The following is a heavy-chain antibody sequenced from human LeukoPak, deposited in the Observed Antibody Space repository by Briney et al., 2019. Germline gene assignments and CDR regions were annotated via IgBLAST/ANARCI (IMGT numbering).Heavy chain of an antibody. D-gene: IGHD4-17*01. CDR3: ARLTTVTLFDY. CDR1: GFTFSDYY. J-gene: IGHJ4*02. CDR2: ISSSGSTI. V-gene: IGHV3-11*04. Sequence: TGGSLRLSCAASGFTFSDYYMSWISQAPGKGLEWVSYISSSGSTIYYADSVKGRFTISRDNAKNSLYLQMNSLRAEDTAVYYCARLTTVTLFDYWGQGTLVTVCS.